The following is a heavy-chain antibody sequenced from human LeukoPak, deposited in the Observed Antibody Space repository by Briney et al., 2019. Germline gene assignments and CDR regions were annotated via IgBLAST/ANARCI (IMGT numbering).Heavy chain of an antibody. CDR1: GGSISSSSYY. J-gene: IGHJ5*02. V-gene: IGHV4-39*01. CDR2: IYYSGST. D-gene: IGHD6-13*01. CDR3: ARHFLGGLPGIAAADWFDP. Sequence: SETLSLTCTVSGGSISSSSYYWGWIRQPPGKGLEWIGSIYYSGSTYYNPSLKSRVTISVDTSKNQFSLKLSSVTAADTAVYYCARHFLGGLPGIAAADWFDPWGQGTLVTVSS.